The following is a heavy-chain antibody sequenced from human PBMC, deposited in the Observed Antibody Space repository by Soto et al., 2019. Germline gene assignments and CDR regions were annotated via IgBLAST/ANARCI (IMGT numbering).Heavy chain of an antibody. CDR3: ARARLDIVVVVASYYFDY. V-gene: IGHV4-31*03. D-gene: IGHD2-15*01. CDR2: IYYSGST. J-gene: IGHJ4*02. CDR1: GGSISSGGYY. Sequence: SETLSLTCTVSGGSISSGGYYWSWIRQHPGKGLEWIGYIYYSGSTYYNPSLKSRVTISVDTSKNQFSPKLSSVTAADTAVYYCARARLDIVVVVASYYFDYWGQGTLVTVSS.